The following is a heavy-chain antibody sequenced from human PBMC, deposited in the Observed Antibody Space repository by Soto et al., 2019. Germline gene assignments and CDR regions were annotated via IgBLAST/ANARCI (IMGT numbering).Heavy chain of an antibody. V-gene: IGHV3-23*01. J-gene: IGHJ4*02. CDR3: AKGDSSSLVWIDH. CDR1: IFTFSNYG. D-gene: IGHD6-6*01. CDR2: ITVSGGT. Sequence: PGGSLRLSCSASIFTFSNYGMSWVRQAPGKGLEWISGITVSGGTDYANSEKGRFTISRDDSENTLYLQMNNLRAEDTALYYCAKGDSSSLVWIDHWGQGVLVTVSS.